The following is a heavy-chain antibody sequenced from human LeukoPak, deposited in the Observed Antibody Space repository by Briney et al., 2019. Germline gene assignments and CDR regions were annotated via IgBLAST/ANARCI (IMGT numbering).Heavy chain of an antibody. V-gene: IGHV3-74*03. CDR2: INSEGTST. D-gene: IGHD2-15*01. CDR1: GFTFSNYF. J-gene: IGHJ5*02. Sequence: PGGALRLSCAASGFTFSNYFMHWVPQAPGKGLVWVSRINSEGTSTMYADSVKGRFTISRDKAKNTLYLQMNSLRDEDKAVYYCARRVDATRWFDPWGQGTLVTVSS. CDR3: ARRVDATRWFDP.